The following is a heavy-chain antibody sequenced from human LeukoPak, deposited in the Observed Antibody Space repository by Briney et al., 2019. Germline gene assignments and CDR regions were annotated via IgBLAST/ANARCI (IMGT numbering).Heavy chain of an antibody. CDR3: ARDLAVAGSNPFAQTDDY. CDR1: GFTFSSYS. J-gene: IGHJ4*02. CDR2: ISSSSSYI. D-gene: IGHD6-19*01. Sequence: GGSLRLSCAASGFTFSSYSMNWVRQAPGKGLEWVSSISSSSSYIYYADSVKGRFTISRDNAKNSLYLQMNSLRAEDTAVYYCARDLAVAGSNPFAQTDDYWGQGTLVTVSS. V-gene: IGHV3-21*01.